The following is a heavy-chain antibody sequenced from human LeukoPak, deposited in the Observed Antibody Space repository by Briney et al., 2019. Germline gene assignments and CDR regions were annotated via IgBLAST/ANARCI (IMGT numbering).Heavy chain of an antibody. D-gene: IGHD3-3*01. Sequence: AASVKVSCKASGGTFSSYAIGWVRQAPGQGLEWMGRIIPILGIANYAQKFQGRVTITADKSTSTAYMELSSLRSEDTAVYYCARALYYDFWSGYYDGPNWFDPWGQGTLVTVSS. CDR3: ARALYYDFWSGYYDGPNWFDP. CDR1: GGTFSSYA. CDR2: IIPILGIA. V-gene: IGHV1-69*04. J-gene: IGHJ5*02.